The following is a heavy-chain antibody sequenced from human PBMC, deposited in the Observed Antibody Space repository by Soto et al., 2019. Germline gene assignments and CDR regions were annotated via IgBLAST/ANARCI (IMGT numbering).Heavy chain of an antibody. Sequence: PSETLSLTCTVSGGSISSGGYYWSWIRQHPGKGLEWIGYIYYSGSTYYNPSLKSRVTISVDTSKNQFSLKLSSVTAADTAVYYCARVKEYYYGSGSYYMGYYYGMDVWGQGTTVTVSS. CDR3: ARVKEYYYGSGSYYMGYYYGMDV. D-gene: IGHD3-10*01. J-gene: IGHJ6*02. CDR1: GGSISSGGYY. CDR2: IYYSGST. V-gene: IGHV4-31*03.